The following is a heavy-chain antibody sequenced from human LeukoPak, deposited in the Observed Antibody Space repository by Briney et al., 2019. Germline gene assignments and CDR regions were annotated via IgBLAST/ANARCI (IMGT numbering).Heavy chain of an antibody. J-gene: IGHJ2*01. V-gene: IGHV3-23*01. CDR3: AKSMTLQWRGFFDL. Sequence: GSLRLSCAASGFTFSSYAMSWVRQAPGKGLEWVSTISDSGANTYYADSVRGRFTISRDNSKNTLYLQKNSLRADDTAIYYCAKSMTLQWRGFFDLWGRGTHVTVSS. CDR1: GFTFSSYA. D-gene: IGHD6-19*01. CDR2: ISDSGANT.